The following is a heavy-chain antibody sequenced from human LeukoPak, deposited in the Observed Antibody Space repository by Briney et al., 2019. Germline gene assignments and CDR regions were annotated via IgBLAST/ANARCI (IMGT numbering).Heavy chain of an antibody. J-gene: IGHJ4*02. CDR1: GGSISSSSYY. D-gene: IGHD5-18*01. CDR3: ARGLSDTAMVVTDY. Sequence: SETLSLTCTVSGGSISSSSYYWGWIRQPPGKGLEWIGSIYYSGSTYYNPSLKSRVTISVDTSKNQFSLKLSSVTAADTAVYYCARGLSDTAMVVTDYWGQGTLVTVSS. V-gene: IGHV4-39*07. CDR2: IYYSGST.